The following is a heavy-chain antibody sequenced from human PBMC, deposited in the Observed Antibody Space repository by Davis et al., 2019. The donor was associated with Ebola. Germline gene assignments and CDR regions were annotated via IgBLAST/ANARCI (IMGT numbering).Heavy chain of an antibody. Sequence: MPSETLSLTCAVSGDSISSSNWWSWVRQPPGKGLEWIGEISQSGSTNYNPSLKSRVTISVGTSKNQFSLKLSSVTAADTAVYYCARSITMIVVGWLDYWGQGTLVTVSS. CDR3: ARSITMIVVGWLDY. CDR1: GDSISSSNW. J-gene: IGHJ4*02. D-gene: IGHD3-22*01. V-gene: IGHV4-4*02. CDR2: ISQSGST.